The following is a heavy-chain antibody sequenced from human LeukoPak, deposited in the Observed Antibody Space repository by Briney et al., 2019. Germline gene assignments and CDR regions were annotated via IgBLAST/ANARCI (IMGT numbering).Heavy chain of an antibody. CDR1: GGSISSYY. J-gene: IGHJ1*01. Sequence: SETLSLTCTVSGGSISSYYWSWIRQPPGKGLEYIGYIYYSGSTNYNPSLKSRVTISVDTSKNQFSLKPSSVTAADTAVYYCARHVSGEYFQHWGQGTLVTVSS. D-gene: IGHD3-10*01. CDR2: IYYSGST. CDR3: ARHVSGEYFQH. V-gene: IGHV4-59*08.